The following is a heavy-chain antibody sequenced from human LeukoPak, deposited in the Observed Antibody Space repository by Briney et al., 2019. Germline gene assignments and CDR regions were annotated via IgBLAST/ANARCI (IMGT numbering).Heavy chain of an antibody. CDR1: GSDFSSHN. CDR2: ISRNSRTT. J-gene: IGHJ4*02. CDR3: AKGPLLLDHFDY. D-gene: IGHD1-26*01. V-gene: IGHV3-48*04. Sequence: GGSLRLSCAVSGSDFSSHNFHWVRQAPGKGLEWVSFISRNSRTTYYADSVKGRFTISRDDAKNLVYLQMNSLGAEDTAVYYCAKGPLLLDHFDYWGQGTLVTVSS.